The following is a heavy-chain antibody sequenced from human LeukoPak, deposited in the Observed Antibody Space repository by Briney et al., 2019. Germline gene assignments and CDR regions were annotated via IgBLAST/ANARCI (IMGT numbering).Heavy chain of an antibody. CDR3: ATHYDVLTGYAAAAFDI. V-gene: IGHV4-59*08. D-gene: IGHD3-9*01. CDR1: GGSISPRY. Sequence: SETLSLTCTVSGGSISPRYWSWIRQPPGKGLEWIGYIYYSGTTHYNPSLESRVTMSVDTSKNQFSLKLSSVTAADTAVYYCATHYDVLTGYAAAAFDIWGQGTMVTVSS. J-gene: IGHJ3*02. CDR2: IYYSGTT.